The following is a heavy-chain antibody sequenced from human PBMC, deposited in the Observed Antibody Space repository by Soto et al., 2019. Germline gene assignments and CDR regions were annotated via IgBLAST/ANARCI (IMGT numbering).Heavy chain of an antibody. CDR2: IIPILGIA. CDR1: RVTFSFCT. V-gene: IGHV1-69*04. Sequence: SVKLSSKASRVTFSFCTISWARQANGQGLEWMGRIIPILGIANYAQKVQGRVTITADKSTSTAYMELSSLRSEDTAVYYCARDDQVVVPAAIGLPIGYWGKGPLVTVSP. D-gene: IGHD2-2*01. CDR3: ARDDQVVVPAAIGLPIGY. J-gene: IGHJ4*02.